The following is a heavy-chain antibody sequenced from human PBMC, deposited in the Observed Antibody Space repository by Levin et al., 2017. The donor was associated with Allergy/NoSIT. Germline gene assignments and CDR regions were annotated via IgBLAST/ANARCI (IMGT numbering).Heavy chain of an antibody. D-gene: IGHD3-10*01. CDR1: GGSFSGYY. CDR3: ARGEPSYYGSGSQTLFDY. CDR2: INHSGST. Sequence: SETLSLTCAVYGGSFSGYYWSWIRQPPGKGLEWIGEINHSGSTNYNPSLKSRVTISVDTSKNQFSLKLSSVTAADTAVYYCARGEPSYYGSGSQTLFDYWGQGTLVTVSS. V-gene: IGHV4-34*01. J-gene: IGHJ4*02.